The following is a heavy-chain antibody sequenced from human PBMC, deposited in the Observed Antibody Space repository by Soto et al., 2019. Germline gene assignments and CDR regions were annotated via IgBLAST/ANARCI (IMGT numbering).Heavy chain of an antibody. CDR2: IYSGGST. CDR1: GFTVSSNY. J-gene: IGHJ3*02. D-gene: IGHD2-2*01. CDR3: ARDRGYPDSFDI. Sequence: PGGSLRLSCAASGFTVSSNYMSWVRQAPGKGLEWVSVIYSGGSTYYADSVKGRFTISRDNAKNTLYLQMTSLRAEDTAVYYCARDRGYPDSFDIWGQGTMVTVSS. V-gene: IGHV3-66*01.